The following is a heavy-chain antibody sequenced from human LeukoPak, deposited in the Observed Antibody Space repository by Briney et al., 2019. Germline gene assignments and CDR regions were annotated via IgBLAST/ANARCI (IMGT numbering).Heavy chain of an antibody. J-gene: IGHJ1*01. CDR2: ITSSGRTI. Sequence: PGGSLRLSCAASGFTFSDYYMSWIRQAPGKGLEWVSYITSSGRTIYYADSVKGRSTIPRDNAKNSLYLQMNSLRAEDTAVYYCAGRSTAGAIYFQHWGQGTLVTVSS. CDR1: GFTFSDYY. CDR3: AGRSTAGAIYFQH. D-gene: IGHD6-13*01. V-gene: IGHV3-11*01.